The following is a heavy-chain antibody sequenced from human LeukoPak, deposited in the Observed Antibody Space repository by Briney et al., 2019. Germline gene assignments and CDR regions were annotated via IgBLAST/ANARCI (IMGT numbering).Heavy chain of an antibody. Sequence: GRSLRLSCAASGFTFSSYAMHWVRQAPGKGLEWVGVISYDGSNKYYADSVKGRFTISRDNSKNTLYLQMNSLRTEDTAVYYCARGQRAHVEWSNYMDVWGKGTTVIVSS. V-gene: IGHV3-30*04. CDR2: ISYDGSNK. J-gene: IGHJ6*03. CDR3: ARGQRAHVEWSNYMDV. CDR1: GFTFSSYA. D-gene: IGHD3-3*01.